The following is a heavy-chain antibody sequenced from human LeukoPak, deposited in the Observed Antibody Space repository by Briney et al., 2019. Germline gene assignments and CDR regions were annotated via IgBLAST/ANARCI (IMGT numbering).Heavy chain of an antibody. CDR2: ISAYNGNT. J-gene: IGHJ4*02. Sequence: GASVKVSCKASGGTFSSYAISWVRQAPGQGLEWMGWISAYNGNTNYAQKLQGRVTMTTDTSTSTAYMELRSLRSDDTAVYSCARGSDENYWGYCSSTSCYYFDYWGQGTLVTVSS. CDR3: ARGSDENYWGYCSSTSCYYFDY. V-gene: IGHV1-18*01. CDR1: GGTFSSYA. D-gene: IGHD2-2*01.